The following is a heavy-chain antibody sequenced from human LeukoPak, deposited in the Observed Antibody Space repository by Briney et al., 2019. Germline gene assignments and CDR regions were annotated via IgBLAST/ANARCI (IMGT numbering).Heavy chain of an antibody. J-gene: IGHJ5*02. Sequence: SETLSLTCTVSGGSISSSSYYWVWIRQPPGKGLKWIVSFYYSGSTNYYPSLKSRVTISVDTSKNQFSPKLSSVTAADTAVYYCARRQKYCSSTSCLYWFDPWGQGTLVTVSS. D-gene: IGHD2-2*01. CDR2: FYYSGST. CDR3: ARRQKYCSSTSCLYWFDP. V-gene: IGHV4-39*01. CDR1: GGSISSSSYY.